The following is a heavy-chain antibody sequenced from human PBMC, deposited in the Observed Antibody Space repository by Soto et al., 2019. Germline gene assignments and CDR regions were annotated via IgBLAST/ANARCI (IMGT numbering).Heavy chain of an antibody. CDR3: AKDYHYAPLNWFDP. D-gene: IGHD3-10*01. J-gene: IGHJ5*02. V-gene: IGHV3-23*01. CDR2: ISGSGGST. Sequence: EVQLLESGGGLVQPGGSLRLSCAASGFTFSSYAMSWVRQAPGTGLAWVSVISGSGGSTYDADSVKGRFTISRDTSKNTLYLQMNSLLAEDTALYYCAKDYHYAPLNWFDPWGQGTLVTVSS. CDR1: GFTFSSYA.